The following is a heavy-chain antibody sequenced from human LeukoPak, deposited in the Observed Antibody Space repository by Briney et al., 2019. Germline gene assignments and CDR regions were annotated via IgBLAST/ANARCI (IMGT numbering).Heavy chain of an antibody. Sequence: GASVKVSCKASGYTFTSYGINWVRQATGQGLEWMGWMNPNSGNTGYAQKFQGRVTMTRNTSISTAYMELSSLRSEDTAVYYCARAGIVGATLNWFDPWGQGTLVTVSS. J-gene: IGHJ5*02. D-gene: IGHD1-26*01. CDR3: ARAGIVGATLNWFDP. CDR1: GYTFTSYG. CDR2: MNPNSGNT. V-gene: IGHV1-8*01.